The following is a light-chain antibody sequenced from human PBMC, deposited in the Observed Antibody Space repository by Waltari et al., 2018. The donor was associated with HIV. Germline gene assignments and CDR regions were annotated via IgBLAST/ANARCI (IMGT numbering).Light chain of an antibody. V-gene: IGLV1-44*01. Sequence: QSVLTQPPSASGTPGQRVTISCPGSSSNIGSNTVNWYQQLPGTAPRLLIYSNNQRPSGFPDRFSGSKSGTSASLAISGLQSEDEADYYCAAWDDSLSGLVVFGGGTKLTVL. CDR3: AAWDDSLSGLVV. CDR1: SSNIGSNT. CDR2: SNN. J-gene: IGLJ2*01.